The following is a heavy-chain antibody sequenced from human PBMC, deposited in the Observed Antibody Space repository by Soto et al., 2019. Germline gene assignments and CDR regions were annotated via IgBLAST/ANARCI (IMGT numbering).Heavy chain of an antibody. CDR1: GFSVSSNY. Sequence: GGSLRLSCAISGFSVSSNYLSWVRQAPGKGLEWVSVHYSGGSTYYADSVQGRFTISRDKSNNTLYLQMRRVRAEDTAVYFCAKRSPYSSGWYSPIFDYWGQGALVTVSS. J-gene: IGHJ4*02. CDR3: AKRSPYSSGWYSPIFDY. V-gene: IGHV3-53*01. D-gene: IGHD6-13*01. CDR2: HYSGGST.